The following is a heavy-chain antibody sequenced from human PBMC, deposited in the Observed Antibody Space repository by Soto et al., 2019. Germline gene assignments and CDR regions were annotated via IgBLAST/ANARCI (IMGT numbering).Heavy chain of an antibody. CDR2: IYWDDDK. D-gene: IGHD3-22*01. J-gene: IGHJ4*02. CDR1: GFSLSTSGVG. CDR3: AHSKGDGSGYYVAY. Sequence: QITLKESGPTLVKPTQTLTLTCTFSGFSLSTSGVGVGWIRQPPGKALEWLALIYWDDDKRYSPSLKSRLTITKDTSKNQVVLTKTNMEPVDTATYYCAHSKGDGSGYYVAYWGQGTLVTVSS. V-gene: IGHV2-5*02.